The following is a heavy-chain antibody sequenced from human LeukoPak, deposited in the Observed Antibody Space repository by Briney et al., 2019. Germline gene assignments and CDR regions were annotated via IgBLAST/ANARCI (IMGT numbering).Heavy chain of an antibody. CDR1: GFTFSTYE. V-gene: IGHV3-48*03. CDR3: ARTRRSGSYPPA. D-gene: IGHD1-26*01. Sequence: GGSLRLSCVASGFTFSTYEMTWVRQSPGKGLEWVSYISSSGSTIYYADSVKGRFTISRDNAKNSLYLQMNSLRAEDTAVYYCARTRRSGSYPPAWGQGTLVTVSS. CDR2: ISSSGSTI. J-gene: IGHJ5*02.